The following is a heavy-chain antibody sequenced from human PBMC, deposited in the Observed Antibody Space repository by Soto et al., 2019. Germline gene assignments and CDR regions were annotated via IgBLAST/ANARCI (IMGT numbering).Heavy chain of an antibody. Sequence: QVQLQESGPGLVKPSQTLSLTCTVSGVSISSGDYFWSWIRQPPGKGLEWIGYIYYSGSTYYNQSLKSRVTISVDTSKHPFALKLSSVTAADTAVYYCARDRDYMIVTRWGQGTLVTVSS. CDR3: ARDRDYMIVTR. D-gene: IGHD3-22*01. J-gene: IGHJ4*02. V-gene: IGHV4-30-4*01. CDR1: GVSISSGDYF. CDR2: IYYSGST.